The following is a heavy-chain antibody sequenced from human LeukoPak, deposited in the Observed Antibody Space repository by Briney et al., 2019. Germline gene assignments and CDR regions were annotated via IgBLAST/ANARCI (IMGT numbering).Heavy chain of an antibody. J-gene: IGHJ5*02. CDR3: ASTDTSQTYSSSSFRS. Sequence: SETLSLTCTVSGGSISSYYWSWIRQPAGKGLEWIGRIYTSGSTNYNPSLKSRVTMSVDTSKSQFSLKLTSVTAADTAVYYFASTDTSQTYSSSSFRSWGQGTLVTVSS. CDR2: IYTSGST. CDR1: GGSISSYY. V-gene: IGHV4-4*07. D-gene: IGHD6-13*01.